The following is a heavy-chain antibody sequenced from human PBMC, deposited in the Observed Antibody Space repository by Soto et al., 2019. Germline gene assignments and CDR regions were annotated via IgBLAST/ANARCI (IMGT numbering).Heavy chain of an antibody. D-gene: IGHD1-1*01. CDR2: IYYSGST. J-gene: IGHJ6*03. CDR3: ASLFDPVRDYYYYMDV. CDR1: GVSISSYD. Sequence: SETLSLTCTVSGVSISSYDWSWIRQPPGKGLEWIGYIYYSGSTNYNPSLKSRVTISVDTSKNQFSLKLSSVTAADTAVYYCASLFDPVRDYYYYMDVWGKGTTVTVSS. V-gene: IGHV4-59*08.